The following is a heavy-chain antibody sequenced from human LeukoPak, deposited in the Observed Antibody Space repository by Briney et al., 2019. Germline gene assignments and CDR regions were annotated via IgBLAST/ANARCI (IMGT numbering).Heavy chain of an antibody. D-gene: IGHD6-25*01. CDR2: ISGDGGST. J-gene: IGHJ5*02. V-gene: IGHV3-43*02. CDR3: VRESETSGWFDH. CDR1: GLITDDYA. Sequence: GGSLRLSCAAPGLITDDYAIHWVRHAPGKGLEWVSLISGDGGSTFYADSVRGRFTISRDNSKNSLSLQVSSLRSEDTALYFCVRESETSGWFDHWGQGTLVTVSS.